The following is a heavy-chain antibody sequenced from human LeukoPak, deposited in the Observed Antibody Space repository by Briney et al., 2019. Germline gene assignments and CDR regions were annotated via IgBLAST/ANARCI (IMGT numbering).Heavy chain of an antibody. J-gene: IGHJ4*02. CDR3: ARVPYYYGSGIYRFGYFDY. V-gene: IGHV4-59*01. CDR2: VHYSGST. Sequence: SETLSLTCTVSGGSLSTYYWSWIRQPPGKGLEWIGYVHYSGSTSYNSSLKSRVTISVDTSKNQFSLKLSPVTAADTAVYYCARVPYYYGSGIYRFGYFDYWGQGTLVAVSS. CDR1: GGSLSTYY. D-gene: IGHD3-10*01.